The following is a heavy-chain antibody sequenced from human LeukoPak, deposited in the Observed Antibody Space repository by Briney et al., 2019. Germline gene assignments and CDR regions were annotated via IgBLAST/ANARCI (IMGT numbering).Heavy chain of an antibody. V-gene: IGHV3-74*01. D-gene: IGHD1-7*01. CDR2: INSDGSST. CDR1: GFTFSSYW. CDR3: AKVRVVFNWNYAYYFDN. J-gene: IGHJ4*02. Sequence: PGGSLRLSCAASGFTFSSYWMHWVRQAPGKGLVWVSRINSDGSSTSYADSVRGRFSISRDNAKNTLYLQMNSLRAEDTAVYYCAKVRVVFNWNYAYYFDNWGQGTLVTVSS.